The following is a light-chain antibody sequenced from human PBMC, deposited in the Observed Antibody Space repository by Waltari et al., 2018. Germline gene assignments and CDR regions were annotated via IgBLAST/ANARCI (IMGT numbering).Light chain of an antibody. CDR3: AAWDGSLNAYV. V-gene: IGLV1-44*01. J-gene: IGLJ1*01. CDR1: RSNIGSKT. CDR2: SND. Sequence: QSVLTQPPSASGTPGQRVTIPCSGSRSNIGSKTVNWYQQLPGTAPKLLIYSNDQRPSGIPDRFSGSKSGTSASLAISGLQSEDEADYHCAAWDGSLNAYVFGGGTKVTVL.